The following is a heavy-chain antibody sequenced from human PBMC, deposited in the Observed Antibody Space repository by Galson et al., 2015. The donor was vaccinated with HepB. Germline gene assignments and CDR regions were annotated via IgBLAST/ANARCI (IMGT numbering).Heavy chain of an antibody. V-gene: IGHV6-1*01. CDR3: SRGGLVKAARGGLAWLDP. J-gene: IGHJ5*02. D-gene: IGHD6-6*01. CDR1: GDSVSSNSAG. CDR2: TYYRSKWYI. Sequence: CAISGDSVSSNSAGWTWIRQSPSRGLEWLGRTYYRSKWYIDYAVSVKGRITINSDTSKNQVSLRLTSVTPEDTAVYYCSRGGLVKAARGGLAWLDPWGQGTLVTVSS.